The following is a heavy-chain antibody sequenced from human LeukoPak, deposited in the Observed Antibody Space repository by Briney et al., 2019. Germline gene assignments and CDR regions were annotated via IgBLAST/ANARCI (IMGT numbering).Heavy chain of an antibody. Sequence: SETLSLTCAVYGGSFSGYYWSWIRQPPGKGLEWIGEINHSGSTNYNPSLKSRVTISVDTSKNQFSLKLSSVTAADTAVYYCARRKYYDNSGYYDAFDIWGQGTMVTVSS. V-gene: IGHV4-34*01. J-gene: IGHJ3*02. CDR1: GGSFSGYY. D-gene: IGHD3-22*01. CDR3: ARRKYYDNSGYYDAFDI. CDR2: INHSGST.